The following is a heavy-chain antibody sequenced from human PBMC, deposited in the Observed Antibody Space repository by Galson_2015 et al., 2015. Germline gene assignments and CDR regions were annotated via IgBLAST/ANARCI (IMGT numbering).Heavy chain of an antibody. D-gene: IGHD3-3*01. CDR3: ARQDYDFWSGYYNFYFDY. CDR1: GFTFGDYA. V-gene: IGHV3-49*03. J-gene: IGHJ4*02. Sequence: SLRLSCAASGFTFGDYAMSWFRQAPGKGLEWVGFIRSKAYGGTTEYAASVKGRFTISRDDSKSIAYLQMSSLKASDTAMYYCARQDYDFWSGYYNFYFDYWGQGTLVTVSS. CDR2: IRSKAYGGTT.